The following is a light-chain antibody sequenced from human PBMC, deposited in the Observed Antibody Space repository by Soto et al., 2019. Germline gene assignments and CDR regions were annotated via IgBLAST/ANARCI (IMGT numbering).Light chain of an antibody. Sequence: QSVLTQVASVSGSAGQSITIACTGTSSVVGTFNLVSWYQQHPGKAPRLMIDEVIKRPSGVSNRFSGSKSGNTASLTISGLQAEDEADYYCCSYAGSSVYVFGTGTRSPS. CDR3: CSYAGSSVYV. CDR2: EVI. J-gene: IGLJ1*01. CDR1: SSVVGTFNL. V-gene: IGLV2-23*02.